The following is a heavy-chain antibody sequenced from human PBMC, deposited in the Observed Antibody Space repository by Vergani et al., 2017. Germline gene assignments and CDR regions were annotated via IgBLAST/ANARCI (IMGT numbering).Heavy chain of an antibody. V-gene: IGHV1-69*11. CDR1: GYTFTSYG. J-gene: IGHJ3*02. Sequence: QVQLVQSGAEVKKPGASVKVSCKASGYTFTSYGISWVRQAPGQGLEWMGRIIPILGTANYAQKFQGRVTITADESTGTAYMELSSLRSEDTAVYYCARDRVGSGSYYAFDIWGQGTMVTVSS. D-gene: IGHD1-26*01. CDR2: IIPILGTA. CDR3: ARDRVGSGSYYAFDI.